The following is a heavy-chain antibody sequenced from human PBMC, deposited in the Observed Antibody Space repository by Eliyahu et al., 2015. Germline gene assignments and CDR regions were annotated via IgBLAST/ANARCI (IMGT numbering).Heavy chain of an antibody. V-gene: IGHV2-5*01. CDR3: AHLYSSGWYKVPHPKNEKKNWFDP. Sequence: QITLKESGPTLVKPTQTLTLTCTFSGFSXSTSGVGVXXIXQPPGKALEWLALIYXXDDXRYSPSLKSRLTITKDTSKNQVVLTMTNMDPVDTATYYCAHLYSSGWYKVPHPKNEKKNWFDPWGQGTLVTVSS. CDR1: GFSXSTSGVG. D-gene: IGHD6-19*01. J-gene: IGHJ5*02. CDR2: IYXXDDX.